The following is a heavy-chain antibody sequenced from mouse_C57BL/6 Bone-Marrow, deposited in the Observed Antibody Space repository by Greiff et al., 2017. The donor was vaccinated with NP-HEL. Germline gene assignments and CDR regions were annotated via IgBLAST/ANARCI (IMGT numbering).Heavy chain of an antibody. Sequence: QVQLQQPGAELVKPGASVKLSCKASGYTFTSYWMHWVKQRPGQGLEWIGMIHPNSGSTNYNEKFKSKATLTVDKSSSTAYMQLSSLTSEDSAVYYCARPTVVATGGFAYWGQGTLVTVSA. V-gene: IGHV1-64*01. CDR3: ARPTVVATGGFAY. CDR2: IHPNSGST. CDR1: GYTFTSYW. J-gene: IGHJ3*01. D-gene: IGHD1-1*01.